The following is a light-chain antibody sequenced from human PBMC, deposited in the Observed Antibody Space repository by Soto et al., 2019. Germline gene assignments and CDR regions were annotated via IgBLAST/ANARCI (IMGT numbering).Light chain of an antibody. CDR2: DAS. V-gene: IGKV3-11*01. CDR1: QSVSRY. CDR3: QQRSTWPYT. Sequence: EIVLTQSPATLSLSPGERATLSCRASQSVSRYVAWYQQKPGQAPRLLIFDASTRATGIPARFSGSGSGTDFTLTISSLEPEDFAVYYCQQRSTWPYTFGQGTKVEIK. J-gene: IGKJ2*01.